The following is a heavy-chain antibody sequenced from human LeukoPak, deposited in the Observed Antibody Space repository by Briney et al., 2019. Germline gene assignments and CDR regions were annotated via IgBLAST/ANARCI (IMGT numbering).Heavy chain of an antibody. CDR3: ARAGRRSVTTYAFDI. J-gene: IGHJ3*02. Sequence: GGSLRLSCAASGFTFSSYDMHWVRQATGKGLEWVSAIGTAGDTYYPGSVKGRFTISRENAKNSLHLQMNSLRAGDTAVYYCARAGRRSVTTYAFDIWGQGTMVTVSS. CDR2: IGTAGDT. CDR1: GFTFSSYD. D-gene: IGHD4-17*01. V-gene: IGHV3-13*01.